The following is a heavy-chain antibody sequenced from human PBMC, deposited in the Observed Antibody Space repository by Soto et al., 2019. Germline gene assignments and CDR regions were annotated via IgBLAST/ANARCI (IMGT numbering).Heavy chain of an antibody. V-gene: IGHV1-69*13. J-gene: IGHJ6*02. D-gene: IGHD4-17*01. CDR1: GGTFSNYG. CDR3: ARIPDYPAERYPGLTYSGMEV. Sequence: ASVKVSCKASGGTFSNYGISWVRQAPGRGLEWMGGIIPIFRTANYAQKFQGRVTITADESTSTAYMELSSLRSEDTAVYYCARIPDYPAERYPGLTYSGMEVWGQGTTVTVSS. CDR2: IIPIFRTA.